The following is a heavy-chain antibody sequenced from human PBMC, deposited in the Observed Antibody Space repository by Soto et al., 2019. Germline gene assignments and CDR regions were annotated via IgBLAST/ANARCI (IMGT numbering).Heavy chain of an antibody. CDR1: GGSISSGGYY. J-gene: IGHJ4*02. Sequence: SETLSLTCTVSGGSISSGGYYWSWIRQHPGKGLEWIGYIYYSGSTYYNPSLKSRVTISVDTSKNQFSLKLSSVTAADTAVYYCARLTPFDYGDSIDYWGQGTLVTVSS. D-gene: IGHD4-17*01. V-gene: IGHV4-31*03. CDR2: IYYSGST. CDR3: ARLTPFDYGDSIDY.